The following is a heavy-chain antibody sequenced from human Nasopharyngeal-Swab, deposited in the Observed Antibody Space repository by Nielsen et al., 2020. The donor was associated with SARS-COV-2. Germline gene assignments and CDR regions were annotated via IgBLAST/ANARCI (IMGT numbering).Heavy chain of an antibody. CDR2: IIPIFGTA. Sequence: SVKVSCKASGGTFSSYAISWVRQAPGQGLEWMGGIIPIFGTANYAQKFQGRVTITADESTSTAYMELSNLRSEDTAVDYCARDRSRWLQKLTPDAFEIWGQGTMGTVSS. V-gene: IGHV1-69*13. CDR3: ARDRSRWLQKLTPDAFEI. J-gene: IGHJ3*02. CDR1: GGTFSSYA. D-gene: IGHD5-24*01.